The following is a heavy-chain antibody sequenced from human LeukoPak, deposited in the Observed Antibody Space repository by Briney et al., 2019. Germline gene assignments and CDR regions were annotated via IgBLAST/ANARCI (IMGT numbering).Heavy chain of an antibody. CDR3: ARTGGFGVVTMYYFDY. J-gene: IGHJ4*02. Sequence: GASGKVSSKASCSPFTSYGIIWVRPAPGQGLEWMVSISAYNGNTNYAQKLQGRVTITTDTSTSTPYMELRSLRSDDTAVYYCARTGGFGVVTMYYFDYWGQGTLVTVSS. CDR1: CSPFTSYG. CDR2: ISAYNGNT. V-gene: IGHV1-18*01. D-gene: IGHD3-3*01.